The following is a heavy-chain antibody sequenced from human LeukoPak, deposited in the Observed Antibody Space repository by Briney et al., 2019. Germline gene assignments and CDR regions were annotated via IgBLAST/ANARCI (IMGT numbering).Heavy chain of an antibody. D-gene: IGHD3-22*01. CDR1: GYTLTELS. CDR2: FDPEDGET. V-gene: IGHV1-24*01. Sequence: ASVKVSCKVFGYTLTELSMHWVRQAPGKGLEWMGGFDPEDGETIYAQKFQGRVTMTEDTSTDTAYMELSSLRSEDTAVYYCATDYYDSSGYYSSDAFDIWGQGTMVTVSS. CDR3: ATDYYDSSGYYSSDAFDI. J-gene: IGHJ3*02.